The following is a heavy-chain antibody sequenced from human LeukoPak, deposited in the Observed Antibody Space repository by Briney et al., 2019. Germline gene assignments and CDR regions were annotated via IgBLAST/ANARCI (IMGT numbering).Heavy chain of an antibody. J-gene: IGHJ3*02. Sequence: GASVKVSCKASGYTFTSYDINWVRQATGQGLEWMGWMNPNSGNTGYAQKFQGRVTMTRNTSISTAYMELSSLRSEDTAVYYCARDLVQWELRLHDAFDIWGQGTMVTVSS. V-gene: IGHV1-8*01. D-gene: IGHD1-26*01. CDR2: MNPNSGNT. CDR3: ARDLVQWELRLHDAFDI. CDR1: GYTFTSYD.